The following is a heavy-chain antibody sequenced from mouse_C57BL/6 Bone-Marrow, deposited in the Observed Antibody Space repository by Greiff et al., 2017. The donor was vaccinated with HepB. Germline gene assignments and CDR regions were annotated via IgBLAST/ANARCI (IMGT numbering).Heavy chain of an antibody. V-gene: IGHV1-54*01. CDR1: GYAFTNYL. D-gene: IGHD2-3*01. Sequence: QVQLQQSGAELVRPGTSVKVSCKASGYAFTNYLIEWVKQGPGQGLEWIGVLNPGSGGTNYNEKFKGKATLTADKSSSTAYMQLSSLTSEDSAVYFCARGWLTDFDYWGQGTTLTVSS. CDR2: LNPGSGGT. J-gene: IGHJ2*01. CDR3: ARGWLTDFDY.